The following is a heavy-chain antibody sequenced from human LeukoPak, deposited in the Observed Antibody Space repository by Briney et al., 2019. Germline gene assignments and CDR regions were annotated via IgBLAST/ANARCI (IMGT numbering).Heavy chain of an antibody. V-gene: IGHV3-74*01. CDR2: INSDGSST. Sequence: GGSLRLSCAASGFTFSSYWMHWVRQAPGKGLVWVSGINSDGSSTIYADSVKGRFTISRDNAKKTLYLQMNSLRAEDPAVYYCARESGTGFDYWGQGTLVTVSS. CDR3: ARESGTGFDY. CDR1: GFTFSSYW. D-gene: IGHD6-13*01. J-gene: IGHJ4*02.